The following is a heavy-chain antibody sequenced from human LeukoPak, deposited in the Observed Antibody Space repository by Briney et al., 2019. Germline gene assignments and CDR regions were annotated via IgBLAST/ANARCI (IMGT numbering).Heavy chain of an antibody. CDR1: GYTFTGYY. D-gene: IGHD1-26*01. Sequence: ASVRVSCKASGYTFTGYYIDWVRLAPGKGLEWMGWINPKNGATSYEQKFQGRVTMTTDTSTSTVHMELSGLRFDDTAVYYCARGGEGATAAYYFDYWGQGTLVTVSS. V-gene: IGHV1-2*02. CDR2: INPKNGAT. CDR3: ARGGEGATAAYYFDY. J-gene: IGHJ4*02.